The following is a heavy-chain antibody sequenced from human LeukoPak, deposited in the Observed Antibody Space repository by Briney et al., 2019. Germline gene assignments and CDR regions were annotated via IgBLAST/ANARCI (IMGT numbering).Heavy chain of an antibody. D-gene: IGHD3-10*01. Sequence: SXTLSXTCTVSGGSISSYYWSWIRQPAGKGLEWIGRIYTSGSTNYNPSLKSRVTMSVDTSKNQFSLKLSSVTAADTAVYYCARGGMEALWFGEFQENYYMDVWGKGTTVTISS. CDR3: ARGGMEALWFGEFQENYYMDV. CDR1: GGSISSYY. J-gene: IGHJ6*03. CDR2: IYTSGST. V-gene: IGHV4-4*07.